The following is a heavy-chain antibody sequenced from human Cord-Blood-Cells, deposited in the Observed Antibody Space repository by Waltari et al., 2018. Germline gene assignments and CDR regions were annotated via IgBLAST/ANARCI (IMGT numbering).Heavy chain of an antibody. Sequence: QVQLVQSGAEVKKPGASVKVYCKASGYTFTSYDINCVRQATGQGLEWMGWMNPNSGNTGYAQKFQGRVTMTRNTSISTAYMELSSLRSEDTAVYYCAHITGDPIWGDAFDIWGQGTMVTVSS. D-gene: IGHD7-27*01. CDR3: AHITGDPIWGDAFDI. J-gene: IGHJ3*02. CDR2: MNPNSGNT. V-gene: IGHV1-8*01. CDR1: GYTFTSYD.